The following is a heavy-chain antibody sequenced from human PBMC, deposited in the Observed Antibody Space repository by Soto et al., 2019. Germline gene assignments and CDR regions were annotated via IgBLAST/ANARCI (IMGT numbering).Heavy chain of an antibody. V-gene: IGHV1-18*01. CDR3: AGDWHGDPNY. CDR2: ISAYNGNT. Sequence: ASVKVSCTASGYTLTSDVISWVRQAPRQGLEWMGWISAYNGNTNYAQKRQGRVTMTTDTSTSTAYMELRSVRSVDTAVYYWAGDWHGDPNYWGQGTLLTVS. J-gene: IGHJ4*02. CDR1: GYTLTSDV. D-gene: IGHD4-17*01.